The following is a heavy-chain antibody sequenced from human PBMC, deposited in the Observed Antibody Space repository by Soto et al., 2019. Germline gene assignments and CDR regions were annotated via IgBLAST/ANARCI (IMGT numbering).Heavy chain of an antibody. CDR2: ISVYNGNT. V-gene: IGHV1-18*01. D-gene: IGHD2-2*01. Sequence: QVQLVQSGAEVKKPGASVKVSCKASGYTFTSYGISWVRQAPGQGLEWMGWISVYNGNTNYAQKLQGRVTMTTDTSTNTAYMELRSLGSADTAVYYCARFRTAAPTYYFDYWGQGTLVTVSS. CDR1: GYTFTSYG. J-gene: IGHJ4*02. CDR3: ARFRTAAPTYYFDY.